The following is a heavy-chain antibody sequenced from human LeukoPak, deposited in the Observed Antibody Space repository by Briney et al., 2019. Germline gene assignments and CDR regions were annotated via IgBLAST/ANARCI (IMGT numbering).Heavy chain of an antibody. CDR1: GFTFSNYG. D-gene: IGHD4-17*01. J-gene: IGHJ6*02. CDR3: ARLRLGMDV. Sequence: PGGSLRLSCAASGFTFSNYGMHWVRQAPGKGLEWVAFIRYDGSNEHYAGSVKGRFTISRDNSKNTLYLQMNSLRAEDTAVYYCARLRLGMDVWGQGTTVTVSS. CDR2: IRYDGSNE. V-gene: IGHV3-30*02.